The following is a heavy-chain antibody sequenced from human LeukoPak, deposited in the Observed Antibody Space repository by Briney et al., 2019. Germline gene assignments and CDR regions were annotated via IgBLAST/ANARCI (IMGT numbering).Heavy chain of an antibody. CDR3: ASGWFGELAAHFDY. V-gene: IGHV1-69*13. CDR2: IIPIFGTA. Sequence: SVKVSCKASGGTFSSYAISWVRQAPGQGLEWMGGIIPIFGTANYAQKFQGRVTITADESTSTAYMELSSLRSEDTAVYYCASGWFGELAAHFDYWGQGTLVTVSS. D-gene: IGHD3-10*01. J-gene: IGHJ4*02. CDR1: GGTFSSYA.